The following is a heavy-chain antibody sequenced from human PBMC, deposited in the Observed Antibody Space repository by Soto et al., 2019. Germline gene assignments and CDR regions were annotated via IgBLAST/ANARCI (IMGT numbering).Heavy chain of an antibody. CDR3: AKDLDSSGWPWPWGY. CDR1: GFTFSSYA. CDR2: ISGSGGST. Sequence: EVPLLESGGGLVQPGGSLRLSCAASGFTFSSYAMSWVRQAPGKGLEWVSAISGSGGSTYYADSVKGRFTISRDNSKNTLYLQMNSLRAEDTAVYYCAKDLDSSGWPWPWGYWGQGTLVTVSS. V-gene: IGHV3-23*01. J-gene: IGHJ4*02. D-gene: IGHD6-19*01.